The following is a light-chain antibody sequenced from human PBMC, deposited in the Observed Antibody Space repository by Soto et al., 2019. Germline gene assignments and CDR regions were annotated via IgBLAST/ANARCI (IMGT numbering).Light chain of an antibody. CDR1: QTVSTN. Sequence: EIVMTQSPATLSVFPGERATLSCRANQTVSTNLAWYQQKPGQAPRLLIFGASARAAGVPARFSGRGSGTEFTLTISSLQSEDFAVYYCLQYNNWPPYSFGQGTRLEIK. CDR3: LQYNNWPPYS. J-gene: IGKJ2*01. V-gene: IGKV3-15*01. CDR2: GAS.